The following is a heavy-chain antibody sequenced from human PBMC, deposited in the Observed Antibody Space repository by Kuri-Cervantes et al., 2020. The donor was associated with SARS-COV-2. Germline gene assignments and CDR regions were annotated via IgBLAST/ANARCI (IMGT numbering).Heavy chain of an antibody. CDR2: INPGRGDT. CDR1: GYTFTSYA. D-gene: IGHD3-10*01. J-gene: IGHJ5*01. CDR3: ARDLSLLGLNWLDS. Sequence: ASVKVSCKASGYTFTSYAMHWVRQAPGQRLEWVGWINPGRGDTKYSQSFQDRLSISSDTSASTVFMELSDLTSQDTAVFYCARDLSLLGLNWLDSWGQGTLVTVAS. V-gene: IGHV1-3*01.